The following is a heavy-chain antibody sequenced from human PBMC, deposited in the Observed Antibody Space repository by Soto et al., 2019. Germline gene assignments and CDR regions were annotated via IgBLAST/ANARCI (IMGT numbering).Heavy chain of an antibody. V-gene: IGHV3-23*01. CDR3: AKWQLRYFDWLFGYYFDY. J-gene: IGHJ4*02. D-gene: IGHD3-9*01. CDR2: ISGSGGST. CDR1: GFTFSSYA. Sequence: GGSLRLSCAASGFTFSSYAMSWVRQAPGKGLEWVSAISGSGGSTYYADSVKGRFTISRDNSKNTLYLQMNSLIAEDTAVYYCAKWQLRYFDWLFGYYFDYWGQGTLVTVSS.